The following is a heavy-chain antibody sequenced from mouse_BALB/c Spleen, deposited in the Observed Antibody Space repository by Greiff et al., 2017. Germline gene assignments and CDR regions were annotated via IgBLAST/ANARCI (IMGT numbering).Heavy chain of an antibody. CDR1: GYSITSGYY. J-gene: IGHJ4*01. V-gene: IGHV3-6*02. CDR2: ISYDGSN. D-gene: IGHD2-4*01. CDR3: ARRGYDYDGYAMDD. Sequence: EVQVVASGPGLVKPSQSLSLTCSVTGYSITSGYYWNWIRQFPGNKLEWMGYISYDGSNNYNPSLKNRISITRDTSKNQFFLKLNSVTTEDTATYYCARRGYDYDGYAMDDWGQGTSVTVSS.